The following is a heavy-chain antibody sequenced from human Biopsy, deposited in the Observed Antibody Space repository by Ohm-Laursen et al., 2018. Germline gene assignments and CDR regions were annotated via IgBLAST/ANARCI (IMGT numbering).Heavy chain of an antibody. CDR2: FYYTGST. CDR1: VASISSSSYF. Sequence: SETLSLTCSVSVASISSSSYFWGWIRQPPGKGLEWIGTFYYTGSTHYNPSLKSRVTIFADTSKNQFSLKVSSVTAADTALYFCARHPTGFWFDPWGHGTLVTVSS. V-gene: IGHV4-39*01. J-gene: IGHJ5*02. CDR3: ARHPTGFWFDP.